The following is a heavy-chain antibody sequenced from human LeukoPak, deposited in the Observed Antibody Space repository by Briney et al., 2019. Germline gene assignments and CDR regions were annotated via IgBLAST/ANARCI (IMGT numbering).Heavy chain of an antibody. CDR3: ARGLRERTLRYSSSSEGLFDY. D-gene: IGHD6-6*01. J-gene: IGHJ4*02. CDR1: SGSICSYY. V-gene: IGHV4-59*01. Sequence: SETLSLTCTVSSGSICSYYWSWIRQPPAKGLEWIGYIYYSGSTNYNPSLKSRVTISVDTSKNQFSLKLSSVTAADTAVYYCARGLRERTLRYSSSSEGLFDYWGQGTLVTVSS. CDR2: IYYSGST.